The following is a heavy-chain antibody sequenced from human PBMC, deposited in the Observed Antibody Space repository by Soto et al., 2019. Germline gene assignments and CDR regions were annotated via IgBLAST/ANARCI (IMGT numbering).Heavy chain of an antibody. D-gene: IGHD4-4*01. Sequence: PGGSLRLSCAASGFTVSSNYMSWVRQAPGKGLEWVSVIYSGGSTYYADSVKGRFTISRDNSKNTLYLQMNSLRAEDTAVYYCARDRIIHRNSPLFDYWGQGTLVTVSS. V-gene: IGHV3-66*01. CDR1: GFTVSSNY. CDR2: IYSGGST. J-gene: IGHJ4*02. CDR3: ARDRIIHRNSPLFDY.